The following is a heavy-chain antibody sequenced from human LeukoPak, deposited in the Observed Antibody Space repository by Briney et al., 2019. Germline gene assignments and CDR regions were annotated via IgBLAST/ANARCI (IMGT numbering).Heavy chain of an antibody. D-gene: IGHD6-6*01. Sequence: GGSLRLSCAASGFTFSDYYMSWIRPAPGKGLEWVSYISSSGSTIYYADSVKGRFTISRDNAKNSLYLQMNSLRAEDTAVYYCASTAIAARPGYYYYGMDVWGQGTTVTVSS. CDR3: ASTAIAARPGYYYYGMDV. J-gene: IGHJ6*02. V-gene: IGHV3-11*01. CDR2: ISSSGSTI. CDR1: GFTFSDYY.